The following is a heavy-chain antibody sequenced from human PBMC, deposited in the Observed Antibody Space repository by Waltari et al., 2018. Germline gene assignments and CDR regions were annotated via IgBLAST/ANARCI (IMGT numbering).Heavy chain of an antibody. V-gene: IGHV3-21*01. CDR3: ARVYRYYYDSSGYYYGPGYYFDY. D-gene: IGHD3-22*01. J-gene: IGHJ4*02. CDR2: ISSSSSYI. CDR1: GFTFSSYS. Sequence: EVQLVESGGGLVKPGGSLRLSCAASGFTFSSYSMTWVRQAPGKGLEWVSSISSSSSYIYYADSVKGRFTISRDNAKNSLYLQMNSLRAEDTAVYYCARVYRYYYDSSGYYYGPGYYFDYWGQGTLVTVSS.